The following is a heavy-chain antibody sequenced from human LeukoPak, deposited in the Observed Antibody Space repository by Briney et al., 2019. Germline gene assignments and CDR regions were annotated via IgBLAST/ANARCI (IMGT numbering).Heavy chain of an antibody. D-gene: IGHD1-26*01. CDR2: INPSSGGT. CDR3: ARPIRGSYVEDAFDM. V-gene: IGHV1-2*02. J-gene: IGHJ3*02. CDR1: GYTFSDYY. Sequence: ASVKVYCNTSGYTFSDYYLHWVRQAPGQGLGRMGVINPSSGGTKYVQKFQGRVTMTRDTSISTGYMELSRLRSDDTAVYYCARPIRGSYVEDAFDMWGQGTMVTVSA.